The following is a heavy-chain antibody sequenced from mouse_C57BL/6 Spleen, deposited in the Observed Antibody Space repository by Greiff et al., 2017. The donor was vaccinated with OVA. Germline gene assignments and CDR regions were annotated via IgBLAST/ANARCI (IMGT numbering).Heavy chain of an antibody. Sequence: VMLVESGPGLVAPSQSLSITCTVSGFSLTSYGVHWVRQPPGKGLEWLVVIWSDGSTTYNSALKSRLSISKDNSKSQVFLKMNSLQTDDTAMYYCAREGSTMVTTAMDYWGQGTSVTVSS. J-gene: IGHJ4*01. CDR1: GFSLTSYG. CDR3: AREGSTMVTTAMDY. CDR2: IWSDGST. D-gene: IGHD2-2*01. V-gene: IGHV2-6*03.